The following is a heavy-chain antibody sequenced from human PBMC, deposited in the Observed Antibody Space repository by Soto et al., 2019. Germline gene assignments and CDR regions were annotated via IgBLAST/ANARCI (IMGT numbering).Heavy chain of an antibody. CDR3: ARARTLWFGGDYGMDV. Sequence: GGSLRLSCAASGFTCSSYGMHWVRQATGKGLEWVAVIWYDGSNKYYADSVKGRFTISRDNSKNTLYLQMNSLRAEDTAVYYCARARTLWFGGDYGMDVWGQGTTVTVSS. CDR1: GFTCSSYG. J-gene: IGHJ6*02. CDR2: IWYDGSNK. V-gene: IGHV3-33*01. D-gene: IGHD3-10*01.